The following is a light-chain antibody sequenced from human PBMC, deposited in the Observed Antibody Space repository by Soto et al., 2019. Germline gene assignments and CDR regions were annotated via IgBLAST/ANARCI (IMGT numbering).Light chain of an antibody. CDR3: CSYAGSREV. CDR1: SSDVGSYNL. Sequence: QSALTPPASVSGSPGQSITISCTGTSSDVGSYNLVSWYQQHPGKAPKLMIYEVSKRPSGVSNRFSGSKSGNTASLTISGLQAEDEADYYCCSYAGSREVFGTGTKLTVL. V-gene: IGLV2-23*02. CDR2: EVS. J-gene: IGLJ1*01.